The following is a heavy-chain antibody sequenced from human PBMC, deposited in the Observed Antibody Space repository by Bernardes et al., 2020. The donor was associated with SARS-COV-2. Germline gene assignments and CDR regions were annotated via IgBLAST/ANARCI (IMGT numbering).Heavy chain of an antibody. CDR2: IWYDGSNK. Sequence: GGSLRLSCAASGFTFSSYGMHWVRRAPGKGLEWVAVIWYDGSNKYYADSVKGRFTISRDNSKNTLYLQMNSLRAEDTAVYYCARDHDSSGYPMYYFDYWGQGTLVTVSS. V-gene: IGHV3-33*01. CDR3: ARDHDSSGYPMYYFDY. CDR1: GFTFSSYG. J-gene: IGHJ4*02. D-gene: IGHD3-22*01.